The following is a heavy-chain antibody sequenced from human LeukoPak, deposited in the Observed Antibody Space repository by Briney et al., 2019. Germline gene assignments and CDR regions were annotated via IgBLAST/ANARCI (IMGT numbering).Heavy chain of an antibody. Sequence: GESLKISCKGSGYSFTSYWIRWVRQMSGKGLEWMGIIYPGDSDTRYSPSFQGQVTISADKSISTAYLQWSSLKASDTAMYYCARHTYYYGSGSYFPHFSGMDVWGQGTTVTVSS. CDR2: IYPGDSDT. CDR3: ARHTYYYGSGSYFPHFSGMDV. CDR1: GYSFTSYW. J-gene: IGHJ6*02. D-gene: IGHD3-10*01. V-gene: IGHV5-51*01.